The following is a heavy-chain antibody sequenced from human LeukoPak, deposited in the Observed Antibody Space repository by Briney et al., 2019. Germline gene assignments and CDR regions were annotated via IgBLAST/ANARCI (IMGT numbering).Heavy chain of an antibody. CDR2: INTDGSST. V-gene: IGHV3-74*01. J-gene: IGHJ6*02. CDR1: GFTFSSYW. Sequence: GGSLRLSCAASGFTFSSYWMHWVRQAPGKGLVWVSRINTDGSSTSYADSVKGRFTISRDNAKNTLYLQMNSLRAEDTAVYYCARDNTYYDFWSGYYILDPPQGYGMDVWGQGTTVTVSS. D-gene: IGHD3-3*01. CDR3: ARDNTYYDFWSGYYILDPPQGYGMDV.